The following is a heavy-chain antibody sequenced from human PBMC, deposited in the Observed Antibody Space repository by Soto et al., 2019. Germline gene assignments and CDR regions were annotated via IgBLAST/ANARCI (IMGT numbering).Heavy chain of an antibody. J-gene: IGHJ5*02. CDR1: GGSISSGRFY. Sequence: QVQLQESGPGLVKPSQTLSLTCTASGGSISSGRFYWSWIRQHPGKGLEWIGYISYSGSTYHNPSLQSRVTISADTSENQFSLKLSSVTAADTAVYYCARVGLADNGGYGEFDPWGQGTLITVSS. D-gene: IGHD3-22*01. V-gene: IGHV4-31*03. CDR2: ISYSGST. CDR3: ARVGLADNGGYGEFDP.